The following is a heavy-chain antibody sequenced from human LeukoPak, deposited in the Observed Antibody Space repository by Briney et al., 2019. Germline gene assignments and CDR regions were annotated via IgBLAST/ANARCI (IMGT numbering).Heavy chain of an antibody. Sequence: PSETLSLTCTVSGGSISSYYWSWIRQPPGKGLEWIGYIYYSGSTNYNPSLKSRVTISVDTSKNQFSLKLSSVTAADTAVYYCARGYYYVSGSYSFFDYWGQGTLVTVSS. CDR3: ARGYYYVSGSYSFFDY. CDR2: IYYSGST. J-gene: IGHJ4*02. D-gene: IGHD3-10*01. CDR1: GGSISSYY. V-gene: IGHV4-59*01.